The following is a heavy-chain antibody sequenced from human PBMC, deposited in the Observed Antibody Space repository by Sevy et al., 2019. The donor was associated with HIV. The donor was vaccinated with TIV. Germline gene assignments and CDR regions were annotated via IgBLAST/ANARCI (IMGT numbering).Heavy chain of an antibody. CDR2: IYYSGST. Sequence: SDTLSLTCTVSGGSISSSSYYWGWIRQPPGKGLEWIGSIYYSGSTYYNPSLKSRVTISVDTSKNQFSLKLSSVTAADTAVYYCARQRPYYDFWSGYLVGAAHYYYGMDVWGQGTTVTVSS. CDR1: GGSISSSSYY. CDR3: ARQRPYYDFWSGYLVGAAHYYYGMDV. J-gene: IGHJ6*02. V-gene: IGHV4-39*01. D-gene: IGHD3-3*01.